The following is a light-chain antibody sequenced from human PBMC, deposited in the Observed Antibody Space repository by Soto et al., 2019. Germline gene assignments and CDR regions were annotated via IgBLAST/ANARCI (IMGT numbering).Light chain of an antibody. J-gene: IGKJ1*01. V-gene: IGKV1-39*01. CDR1: QSISTY. CDR2: AAS. CDR3: HQNYNLPPWT. Sequence: DIQMTQFPPSLSASVGDTITITCRASQSISTYLDWYQVRPGKAPKVLIYAASTLQDWVPSRFSGSGSGTDFTLTINSLQPEDFATYYCHQNYNLPPWTFVQGTKVEIK.